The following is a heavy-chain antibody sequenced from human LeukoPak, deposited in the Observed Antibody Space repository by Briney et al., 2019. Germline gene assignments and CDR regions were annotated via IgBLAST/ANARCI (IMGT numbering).Heavy chain of an antibody. CDR1: GFTFSSYS. CDR2: ISSSSSYI. Sequence: GGSLRLSCAASGFTFSSYSMNWVRQAPGKGLEWVSSISSSSSYIYYADSVKGRFTISRDNAKNSLYLQMNSLGAEDTAVYYCARGSGDYVSVGSKSGAFDIWGQGTMVTVSS. V-gene: IGHV3-21*01. CDR3: ARGSGDYVSVGSKSGAFDI. D-gene: IGHD4-17*01. J-gene: IGHJ3*02.